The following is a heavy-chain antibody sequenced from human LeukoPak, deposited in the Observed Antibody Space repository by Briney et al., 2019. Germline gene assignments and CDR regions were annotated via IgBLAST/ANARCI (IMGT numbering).Heavy chain of an antibody. CDR3: ARHIRGYSYGYDY. D-gene: IGHD5-18*01. V-gene: IGHV4-38-2*01. Sequence: SETLSLTCAVSGYSISSGYYWGWIRQPPGKGLEWIGSIYHSGSTYYNPSLKSRVTISVDTSKNQFSLKLSSVTAADTAVYYCARHIRGYSYGYDYWGQGTLVTVSS. CDR1: GYSISSGYY. J-gene: IGHJ4*02. CDR2: IYHSGST.